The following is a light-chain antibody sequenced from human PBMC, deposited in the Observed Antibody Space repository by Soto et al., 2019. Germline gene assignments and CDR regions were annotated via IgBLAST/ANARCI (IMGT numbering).Light chain of an antibody. CDR1: QGISNY. J-gene: IGKJ1*01. V-gene: IGKV1-27*01. Sequence: DIQMTQSPSSLSASVGDRVTITCRASQGISNYLAWYQHQPGKVPKLLIYAASTLQSGVPSRFSGSGSGTDFTITISSLQPEDVATYYCQKYNSAPRTFGQGTNVEIK. CDR3: QKYNSAPRT. CDR2: AAS.